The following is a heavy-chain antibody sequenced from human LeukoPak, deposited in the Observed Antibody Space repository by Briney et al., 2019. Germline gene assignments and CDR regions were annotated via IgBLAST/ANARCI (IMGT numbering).Heavy chain of an antibody. Sequence: PSETLSLTCAVYGGSFSGYYWSWIRQPPGKGLEWIGEINHSGSTNYNPSLKSRVTISVDTSKNQLSLKLYSVTAADTAIYYCARHPFSDGFDIWGQGTMVTVSS. V-gene: IGHV4-34*01. CDR1: GGSFSGYY. CDR3: ARHPFSDGFDI. CDR2: INHSGST. J-gene: IGHJ3*02.